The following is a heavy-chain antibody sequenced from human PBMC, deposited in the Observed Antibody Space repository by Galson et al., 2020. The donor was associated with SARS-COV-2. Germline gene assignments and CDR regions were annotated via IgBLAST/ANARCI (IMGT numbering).Heavy chain of an antibody. CDR3: ARVSNAIAFY. CDR1: GFTFSAYT. V-gene: IGHV3-21*01. Sequence: GESPKISCAASGFTFSAYTMDWVRQAPGKGLEWVSSISSASRDISYADSVKGRFTHSSDNAKDSLYLQMDTLRAEDTAVYYCARVSNAIAFYWGQGTLVTVSS. J-gene: IGHJ4*02. D-gene: IGHD2-2*01. CDR2: ISSASRDI.